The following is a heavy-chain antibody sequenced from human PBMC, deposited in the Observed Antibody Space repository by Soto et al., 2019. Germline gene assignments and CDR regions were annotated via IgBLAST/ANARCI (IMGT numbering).Heavy chain of an antibody. Sequence: ASVKVSCKASGDKFSSYTISWVRQAPGQGLEWMGWISAYNGNTNYAQKLQGRVTMTTDTSTSTAYMELRSLRSDDTAVYYCASSPAAMFAFDIWGQGTMVTVSS. J-gene: IGHJ3*02. CDR1: GDKFSSYT. CDR3: ASSPAAMFAFDI. D-gene: IGHD2-2*01. CDR2: ISAYNGNT. V-gene: IGHV1-18*04.